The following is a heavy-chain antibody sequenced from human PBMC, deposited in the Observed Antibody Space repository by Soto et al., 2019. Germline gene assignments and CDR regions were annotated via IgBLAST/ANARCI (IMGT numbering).Heavy chain of an antibody. CDR3: ARDRGIVVVPAAIGHDAFDI. D-gene: IGHD2-2*01. Sequence: ASVKVSFKASGYTFTGYYMHWVRQAPGQGLEWMGIINPSGGSTSYAQKFQGRVTMTRDTSTSTVYMELSSLRSEDTAVYYCARDRGIVVVPAAIGHDAFDIWGQGTMVTVSS. CDR2: INPSGGST. V-gene: IGHV1-46*03. CDR1: GYTFTGYY. J-gene: IGHJ3*02.